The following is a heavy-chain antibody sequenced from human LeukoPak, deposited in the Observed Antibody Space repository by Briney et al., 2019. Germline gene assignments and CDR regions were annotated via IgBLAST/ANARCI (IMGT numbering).Heavy chain of an antibody. D-gene: IGHD2-21*02. Sequence: SVKVSCKASGGTFSSYAISWVRQAPAQGLEWMGGIIPIFGTANYAQKFQGRVTITADESTSTAYMELSSLRSEDTAVYYCARSSPAYCGGDCPTSNFDHWGQGTLVTVSS. J-gene: IGHJ4*02. CDR2: IIPIFGTA. V-gene: IGHV1-69*13. CDR3: ARSSPAYCGGDCPTSNFDH. CDR1: GGTFSSYA.